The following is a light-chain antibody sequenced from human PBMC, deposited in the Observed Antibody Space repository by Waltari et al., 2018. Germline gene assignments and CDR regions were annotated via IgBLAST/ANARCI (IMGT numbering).Light chain of an antibody. CDR1: QSVSRY. Sequence: EIVLTQSPGTLSLYPGERATLSCTASQSVSRYLAWYQQKPGQAPRLLIYGASTRAAGIPDRFSGSGSGTDFSLTISRLEAEDFAVYYCQHHVRLPATFGQGTKVEIK. CDR2: GAS. V-gene: IGKV3-20*01. J-gene: IGKJ1*01. CDR3: QHHVRLPAT.